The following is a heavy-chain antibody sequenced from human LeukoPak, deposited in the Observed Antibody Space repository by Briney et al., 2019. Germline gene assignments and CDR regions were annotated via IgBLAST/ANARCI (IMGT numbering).Heavy chain of an antibody. V-gene: IGHV1-8*01. J-gene: IGHJ4*02. CDR1: GYTFTSYD. Sequence: ASVKVSCKASGYTFTSYDINWVRQATGQGLEWMGWMNPNSGNTGYAQKFQGRVTMTRNTSISTAYMELSSLRSEDTAVYYCARVPYDSSGYFIPPTDYWGQGTLVTVSS. D-gene: IGHD3-22*01. CDR2: MNPNSGNT. CDR3: ARVPYDSSGYFIPPTDY.